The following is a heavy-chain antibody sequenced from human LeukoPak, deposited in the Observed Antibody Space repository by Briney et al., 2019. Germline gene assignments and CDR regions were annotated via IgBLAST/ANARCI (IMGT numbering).Heavy chain of an antibody. CDR2: IYYSGST. CDR3: AKRDDSGGNLVDL. V-gene: IGHV4-39*02. CDR1: GGSIRSGSHY. J-gene: IGHJ4*02. D-gene: IGHD3-22*01. Sequence: PSETLSLTCTVSGGSIRSGSHYWAWIRQPPGKGLKWIGSIYYSGSTYYNPSLENRVTISIDTSKNHFSLKLSSLSAADTSVYYCAKRDDSGGNLVDLWGQGTLVTV.